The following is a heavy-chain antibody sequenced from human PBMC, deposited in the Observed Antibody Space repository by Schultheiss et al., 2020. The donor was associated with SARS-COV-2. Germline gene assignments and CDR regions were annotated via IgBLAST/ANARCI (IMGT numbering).Heavy chain of an antibody. Sequence: SETLSLTCTVSGGSISSGSYYWGWIRQPPGKGLEWIGSIYYSGSPTYNPSLKSRVTISVDTSKSQFSLRLSSVTTADTAVYYCARGEYGGSFDYWGQGTLVTVSS. CDR3: ARGEYGGSFDY. J-gene: IGHJ4*02. CDR1: GGSISSGSYY. V-gene: IGHV4-39*07. CDR2: IYYSGSP. D-gene: IGHD3-16*01.